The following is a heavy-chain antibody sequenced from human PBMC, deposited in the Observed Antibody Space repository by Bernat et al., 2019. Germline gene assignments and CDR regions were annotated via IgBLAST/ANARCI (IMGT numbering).Heavy chain of an antibody. V-gene: IGHV3-33*01. D-gene: IGHD5-18*01. J-gene: IGHJ4*02. Sequence: QVQLVESGGGVVQPGRSLRLSCAASGFTFSSYGMHWVRQAPGKGLEWVAVIWYDGSNKYYADSVKGRFTISRDNSKNTLYLQMNSLRAEDTAVYYCTRVGYSYGYSPSTFDYWGQGTLVTVSS. CDR1: GFTFSSYG. CDR3: TRVGYSYGYSPSTFDY. CDR2: IWYDGSNK.